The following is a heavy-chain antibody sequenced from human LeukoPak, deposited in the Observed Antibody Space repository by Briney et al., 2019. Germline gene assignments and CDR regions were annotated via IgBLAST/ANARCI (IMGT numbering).Heavy chain of an antibody. D-gene: IGHD6-6*01. J-gene: IGHJ4*02. CDR2: VSDRGGA. Sequence: SETLSLTCSVSGVSLSDSYGRWIRQSLGKAREWIGYVSDRGGASYNPSLKGRVTISPDTSKNQFSLKLNSVTAADTAVYYCATNALLVPSTFDSWGRGTLVTVSS. CDR3: ATNALLVPSTFDS. CDR1: GVSLSDSY. V-gene: IGHV4-59*12.